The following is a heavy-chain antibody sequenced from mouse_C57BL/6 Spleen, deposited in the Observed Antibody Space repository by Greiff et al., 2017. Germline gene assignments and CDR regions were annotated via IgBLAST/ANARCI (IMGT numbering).Heavy chain of an antibody. Sequence: EVKLQQSGPELVKPGASVKISCKASGYTFTDYYMNWVKQSHGKSLEWIGDINPNNGGTSYNQKFKGKATLTVDKSSSTAYMELRSLTSEDSAVYYCERDWADYYVSSHYFYYWGQGTTLTVSS. CDR3: ERDWADYYVSSHYFYY. CDR2: INPNNGGT. J-gene: IGHJ2*01. CDR1: GYTFTDYY. V-gene: IGHV1-26*01. D-gene: IGHD1-1*01.